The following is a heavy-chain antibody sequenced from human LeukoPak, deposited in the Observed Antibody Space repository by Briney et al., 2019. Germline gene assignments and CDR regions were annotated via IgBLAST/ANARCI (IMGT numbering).Heavy chain of an antibody. Sequence: GGSLRLSCAASGFTFSGFAMTWVRQAPGKGLEWVANIKQDGSEKYYVDSVKGRFTISRDDAKNSLYLQMNSLRAEDTAVYYCARGGAAGPIGGQGTLVTVSS. J-gene: IGHJ4*02. CDR3: ARGGAAGPI. D-gene: IGHD6-13*01. CDR1: GFTFSGFA. V-gene: IGHV3-7*02. CDR2: IKQDGSEK.